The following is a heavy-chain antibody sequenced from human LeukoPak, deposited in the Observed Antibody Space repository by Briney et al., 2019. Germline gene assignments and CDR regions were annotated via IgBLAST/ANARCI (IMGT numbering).Heavy chain of an antibody. J-gene: IGHJ4*02. CDR3: AREAAMVTDYYFDY. CDR1: GYSVSSGSYY. V-gene: IGHV4-61*01. CDR2: IYYSGST. D-gene: IGHD5-18*01. Sequence: SETLSLTCTVSGYSVSSGSYYWGWIRQPPGKGLEWIGYIYYSGSTNYNPSLKSRFTISVDTSKNQFSLKLSSVTAADTAVYYCAREAAMVTDYYFDYWGQGTLVTVSS.